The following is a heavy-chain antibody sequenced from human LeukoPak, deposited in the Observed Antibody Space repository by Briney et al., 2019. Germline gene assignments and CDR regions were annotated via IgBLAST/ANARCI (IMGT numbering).Heavy chain of an antibody. D-gene: IGHD6-19*01. CDR3: TRWRAGIAVAVDY. Sequence: PGGSLRLSCAASGLGFSDHYMNCIRQAPGRGLEWVALIWYDGSNKFYADSVKGRFTISRDNSKNTLYLQMNSLRAEDTAVYYCTRWRAGIAVAVDYWGPGTLVTVSS. CDR1: GLGFSDHY. CDR2: IWYDGSNK. V-gene: IGHV3-33*08. J-gene: IGHJ4*02.